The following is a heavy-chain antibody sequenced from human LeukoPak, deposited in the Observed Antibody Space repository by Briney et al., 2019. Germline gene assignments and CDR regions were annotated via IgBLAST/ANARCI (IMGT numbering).Heavy chain of an antibody. J-gene: IGHJ4*02. CDR2: IYPGDSDT. V-gene: IGHV5-51*01. CDR1: GYSVTSYW. CDR3: ARPSQQYYDFWSGYSPFDY. Sequence: EESLKISCKGSGYSVTSYWIGWVRQMPGKGLEWMGIIYPGDSDTRYSPSFQGQVTISADKSISTAYLQWSSLKASDTAMYYCARPSQQYYDFWSGYSPFDYWGQGTLVTVSS. D-gene: IGHD3-3*01.